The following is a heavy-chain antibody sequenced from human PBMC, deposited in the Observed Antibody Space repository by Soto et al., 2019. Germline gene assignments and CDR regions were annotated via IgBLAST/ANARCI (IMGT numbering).Heavy chain of an antibody. CDR2: IYHGGTT. J-gene: IGHJ4*02. CDR3: ARHIAVPRTRGFDY. CDR1: GGSITTNW. D-gene: IGHD6-19*01. Sequence: QVHLQESGPGLVKPSGTLSLTCAVSGGSITTNWWSWVRQPPGKGLAWIGEIYHGGTTNYNPSLRGRGTISVDKSNNQFSLNLTSVTAADSAIYYCARHIAVPRTRGFDYWGQGNLVTVSS. V-gene: IGHV4-4*02.